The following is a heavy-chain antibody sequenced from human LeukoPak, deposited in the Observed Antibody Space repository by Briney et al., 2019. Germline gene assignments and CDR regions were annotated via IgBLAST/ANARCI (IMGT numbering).Heavy chain of an antibody. CDR1: GYIFTDHF. Sequence: ASVKVSCKSSGYIFTDHFIHWVRQAPGQGLEWMGWINPNSGGTNNAQKFQGRVTMTGDTSIRTACMELRRLRSDDTAVYYCARSYGSGRREVFDIWGQGTRVTVSS. CDR2: INPNSGGT. J-gene: IGHJ3*02. D-gene: IGHD3-10*01. CDR3: ARSYGSGRREVFDI. V-gene: IGHV1-2*02.